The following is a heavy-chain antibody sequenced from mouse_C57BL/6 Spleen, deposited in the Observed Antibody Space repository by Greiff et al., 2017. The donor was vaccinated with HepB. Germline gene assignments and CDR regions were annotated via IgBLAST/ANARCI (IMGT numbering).Heavy chain of an antibody. CDR3: AMEGAYGWGDY. J-gene: IGHJ4*01. D-gene: IGHD6-5*01. Sequence: QVQLKQPGAELVKPGASVKVSCKASGYTFTSYWMHWVKQRPGQGLEWIGRIHPSDSDTNYNQKFKGKATLTVDKSSSTAYMQLSSLTSEDSAVYYCAMEGAYGWGDYWGQGTSVTVSS. CDR2: IHPSDSDT. CDR1: GYTFTSYW. V-gene: IGHV1-74*01.